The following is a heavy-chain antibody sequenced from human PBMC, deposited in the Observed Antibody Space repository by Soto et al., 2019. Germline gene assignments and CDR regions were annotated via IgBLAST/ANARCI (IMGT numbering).Heavy chain of an antibody. Sequence: GGSLRLSCAASGFTFSTFVMTWVRQVPGEGLEWVSSITGSGKSAYYADSVKGRVTISRDNSKNTLYLQISSLGVDDTAVYYCARDRARRGYSGRDGMDVWGQGTTVTVSS. D-gene: IGHD5-18*01. J-gene: IGHJ6*02. CDR3: ARDRARRGYSGRDGMDV. CDR1: GFTFSTFV. V-gene: IGHV3-23*01. CDR2: ITGSGKSA.